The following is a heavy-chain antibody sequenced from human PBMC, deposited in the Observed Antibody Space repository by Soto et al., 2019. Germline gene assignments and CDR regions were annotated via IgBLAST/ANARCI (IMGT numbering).Heavy chain of an antibody. CDR1: GYTFSSFY. Sequence: QVQLVQSGAEVKKPGASVKVSCKASGYTFSSFYMHWVRQAPGQGLEWMGVINPSGDSTTYAQRFQGRLSMTRDTSTSTLYMALSSLRSEDTAVYYCARDWEFGYWGQGTLVTVSS. CDR3: ARDWEFGY. D-gene: IGHD3-10*01. J-gene: IGHJ4*02. CDR2: INPSGDST. V-gene: IGHV1-46*01.